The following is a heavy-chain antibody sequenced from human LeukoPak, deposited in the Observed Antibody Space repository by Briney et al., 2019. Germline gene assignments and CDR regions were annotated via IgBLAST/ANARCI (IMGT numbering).Heavy chain of an antibody. J-gene: IGHJ6*03. D-gene: IGHD3-22*01. CDR2: IKQDGSGK. V-gene: IGHV3-7*01. CDR1: GFTFSSYW. Sequence: HPGGSLRLSCAASGFTFSSYWMSWVRQAPGKGLEWVANIKQDGSGKYYVDSVKGRFTIPRDNAKNSLYLQMNSLRAEDTAVYYCARDTYYYDSSGYPPLYYYYYYMDVWGKGTTVTVSS. CDR3: ARDTYYYDSSGYPPLYYYYYYMDV.